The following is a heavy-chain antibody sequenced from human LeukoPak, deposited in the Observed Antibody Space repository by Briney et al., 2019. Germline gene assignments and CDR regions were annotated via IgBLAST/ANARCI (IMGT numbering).Heavy chain of an antibody. CDR1: GGSISSNY. CDR2: IYYSGST. J-gene: IGHJ4*02. V-gene: IGHV4-59*12. Sequence: SETLSLTCTVSGGSISSNYWSWIRQSPGKGLEWIGYIYYSGSTNYNPSLKSRVTISVDTSKNQFSLKLSSATAADTAVYYCARGRVVYYYGSGSYYPFDYWGQGTLVTVSS. CDR3: ARGRVVYYYGSGSYYPFDY. D-gene: IGHD3-10*01.